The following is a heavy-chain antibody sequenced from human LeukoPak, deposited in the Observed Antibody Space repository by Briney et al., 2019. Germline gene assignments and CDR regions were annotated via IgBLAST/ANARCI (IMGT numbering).Heavy chain of an antibody. CDR2: INHSGST. CDR1: GGSFSGYY. CDR3: ARGNIAAAGPSFDY. D-gene: IGHD6-13*01. V-gene: IGHV4-34*01. J-gene: IGHJ4*02. Sequence: SETLSLTCAVYGGSFSGYYWSWIRQPPGKGLEWIGEINHSGSTNYNPSLKSRVTISVDTSKNQFSLKLSSVTAADTAVYYCARGNIAAAGPSFDYWGQGTLVTVSS.